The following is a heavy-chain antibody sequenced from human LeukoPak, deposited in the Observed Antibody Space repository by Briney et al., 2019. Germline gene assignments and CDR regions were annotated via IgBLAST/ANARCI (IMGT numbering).Heavy chain of an antibody. CDR3: AKRETYYYDSSGYYYFDY. D-gene: IGHD3-22*01. J-gene: IGHJ4*02. Sequence: GGSLRLSCAASGFTFSSYAMSWVRQAPGKGLEWVSAISGSGGSTYYADSVKGRLTISRDNSKNTLFLQMNSLRAEDTAVYYCAKRETYYYDSSGYYYFDYWGQGTLVTVSS. V-gene: IGHV3-23*01. CDR1: GFTFSSYA. CDR2: ISGSGGST.